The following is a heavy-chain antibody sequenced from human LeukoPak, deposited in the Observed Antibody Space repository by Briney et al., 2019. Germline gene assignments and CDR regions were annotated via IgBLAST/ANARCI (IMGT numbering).Heavy chain of an antibody. CDR1: GFSLSTSGVG. Sequence: SGPTLVNPTQTLTLTCTFSGFSLSTSGVGVGWIRQPPGKALEWLSLIYWNDDKRYSPSLKSRLTITKDTSKNQVVLKMTNMDPVETDKIYCGQNPPPHYDFWSGPPLGMDVWGQGTTVTVSS. CDR3: GQNPPPHYDFWSGPPLGMDV. V-gene: IGHV2-5*01. CDR2: IYWNDDK. J-gene: IGHJ6*02. D-gene: IGHD3-3*01.